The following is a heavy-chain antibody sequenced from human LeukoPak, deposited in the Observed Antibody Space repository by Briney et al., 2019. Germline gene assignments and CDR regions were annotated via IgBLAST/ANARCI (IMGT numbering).Heavy chain of an antibody. V-gene: IGHV7-4-1*02. D-gene: IGHD2-8*01. CDR3: ARERASSSGYCTNGVCYLFDY. J-gene: IGHJ4*02. Sequence: ASVTVSCKASGYTFTSYAMNWVRQAPGQGLEWMGWINTNTGNPTYAQGFTGRFVFSLDTSVSTAYLQISSLKAEDTAVYYCARERASSSGYCTNGVCYLFDYWGQGTLVTVSS. CDR1: GYTFTSYA. CDR2: INTNTGNP.